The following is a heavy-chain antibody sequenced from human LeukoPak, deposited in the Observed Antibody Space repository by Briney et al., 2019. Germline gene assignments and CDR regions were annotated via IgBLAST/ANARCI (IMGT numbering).Heavy chain of an antibody. CDR2: INTDGNNT. CDR1: RFTFSSYW. Sequence: GGSLRLSCAASRFTFSSYWMHWVRQAPGKGLVWVSRINTDGNNTSLADSVKGRFTISRDNAKNTPYLQMNSLRAEDTAVYYCAKDGAIAVAGYYYYYYMDVWGKGTTVTVSS. J-gene: IGHJ6*03. D-gene: IGHD6-19*01. V-gene: IGHV3-74*01. CDR3: AKDGAIAVAGYYYYYYMDV.